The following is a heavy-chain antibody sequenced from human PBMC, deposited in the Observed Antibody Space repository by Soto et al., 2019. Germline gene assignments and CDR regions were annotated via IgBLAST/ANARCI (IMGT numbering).Heavy chain of an antibody. Sequence: SETLSLTCTVSGGSISSGDYYWSWIRQHPGKGLEWIGYIFYSGTTYYNPSLQSRVTLSLDTSKNQFSLKLSSVTAADTAVYFCAREGYNYNGMDVWGQGTTVTVSS. CDR1: GGSISSGDYY. CDR3: AREGYNYNGMDV. D-gene: IGHD3-10*01. J-gene: IGHJ6*02. CDR2: IFYSGTT. V-gene: IGHV4-31*02.